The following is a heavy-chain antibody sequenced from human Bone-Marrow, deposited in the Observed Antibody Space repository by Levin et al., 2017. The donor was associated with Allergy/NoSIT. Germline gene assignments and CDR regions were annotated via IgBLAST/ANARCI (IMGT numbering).Heavy chain of an antibody. CDR2: ISAYNGNT. CDR3: ARDISSGIVAKRNYYYYYGMDV. V-gene: IGHV1-18*01. D-gene: IGHD5-12*01. CDR1: GYTFTSYG. J-gene: IGHJ6*02. Sequence: ASVKVSCKASGYTFTSYGISWVRQAPGQGLEWMGWISAYNGNTNYAQKLQGRVTMTTDTSTSTAYMELRSLRSDDTAVYYCARDISSGIVAKRNYYYYYGMDVWGQGTTVTVSS.